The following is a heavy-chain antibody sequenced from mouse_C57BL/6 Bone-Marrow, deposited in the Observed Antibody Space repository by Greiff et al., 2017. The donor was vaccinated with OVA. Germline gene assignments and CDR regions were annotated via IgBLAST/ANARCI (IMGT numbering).Heavy chain of an antibody. J-gene: IGHJ2*01. V-gene: IGHV3-6*01. CDR3: ARDLFPDY. D-gene: IGHD6-2*01. CDR2: ISYDGSN. Sequence: ESGPGLVKPSQSLSLTCSVTGYSITSGYYWNWIRQFPGNKLEWMGYISYDGSNNYNPSLKNRISITRDTSKNQFFLKVNSVTTEDTATYYCARDLFPDYWGQGTTLTVSS. CDR1: GYSITSGYY.